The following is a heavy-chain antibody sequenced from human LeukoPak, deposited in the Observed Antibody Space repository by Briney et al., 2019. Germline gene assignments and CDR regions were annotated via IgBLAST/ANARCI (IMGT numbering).Heavy chain of an antibody. D-gene: IGHD5-12*01. CDR3: ARGYDWVRRGFDY. J-gene: IGHJ4*02. Sequence: PSETLSLTCTVSGGSISSSSYYWGWIRQPPGKGLEWIGSIYYSGSTYYNPSLKSRVTISVDTSKNQFSLKLSSVTAADTAVYYCARGYDWVRRGFDYWGQGTLVTVSS. CDR2: IYYSGST. CDR1: GGSISSSSYY. V-gene: IGHV4-39*01.